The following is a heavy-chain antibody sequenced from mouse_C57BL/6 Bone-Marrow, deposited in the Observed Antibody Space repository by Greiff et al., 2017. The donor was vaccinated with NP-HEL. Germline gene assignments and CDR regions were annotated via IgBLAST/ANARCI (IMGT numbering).Heavy chain of an antibody. J-gene: IGHJ3*01. Sequence: EVQRVESGGDLVKPGGSLKLSCAASGFTFSSYGMSWVRQTPDKRLEWVATISSGGSYTYYPDSVKGRFTISRDNAKNTLYLQMSSLKSEDTAMYYCARRHYDYDEERFAYGGQGTLVTVSA. CDR1: GFTFSSYG. CDR3: ARRHYDYDEERFAY. D-gene: IGHD2-4*01. V-gene: IGHV5-6*01. CDR2: ISSGGSYT.